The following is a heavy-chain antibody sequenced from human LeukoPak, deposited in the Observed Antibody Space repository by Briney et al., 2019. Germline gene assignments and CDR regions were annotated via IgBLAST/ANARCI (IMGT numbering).Heavy chain of an antibody. V-gene: IGHV3-74*01. J-gene: IGHJ5*02. Sequence: GGSLRLSCAASGFTSSSYWMHWVRQAPGKGLVWVSRINSDGSNTNYADSVKGRSTISRDNAKNSVYLQMNSLRAEDTAVYYCARGRGPYGWFDPWGQGTLVTVSS. CDR3: ARGRGPYGWFDP. CDR1: GFTSSSYW. CDR2: INSDGSNT. D-gene: IGHD3-10*01.